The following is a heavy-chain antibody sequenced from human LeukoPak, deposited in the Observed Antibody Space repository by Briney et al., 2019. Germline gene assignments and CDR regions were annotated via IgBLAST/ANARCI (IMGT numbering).Heavy chain of an antibody. D-gene: IGHD3-10*01. J-gene: IGHJ6*03. V-gene: IGHV4-31*03. CDR3: ARDNYGSGSYSYYYMDV. CDR1: GGSISSGGYY. CDR2: IYYSGST. Sequence: PSETLSLTCTVSGGSISSGGYYWSWIRQHPGKGLEWIGYIYYSGSTYYNPSLKSRVTISVDTSKNQFSLKLSSVTAADTAVYYCARDNYGSGSYSYYYMDVWGKGTTVTVSS.